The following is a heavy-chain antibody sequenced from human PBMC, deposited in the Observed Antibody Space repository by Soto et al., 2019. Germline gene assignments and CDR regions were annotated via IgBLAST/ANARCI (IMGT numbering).Heavy chain of an antibody. CDR2: INHSGST. Sequence: SETLSLTCTVSGGSISSDNYYWGWIRQPPGKGLEWIGTINHSGSTYYSPSLTSRVTISIDTSKNQFSLKLSSVTAADTAVYYCARGFGFGVNRAFDIWGQGTMVTVS. V-gene: IGHV4-39*01. J-gene: IGHJ3*02. D-gene: IGHD3-3*01. CDR1: GGSISSDNYY. CDR3: ARGFGFGVNRAFDI.